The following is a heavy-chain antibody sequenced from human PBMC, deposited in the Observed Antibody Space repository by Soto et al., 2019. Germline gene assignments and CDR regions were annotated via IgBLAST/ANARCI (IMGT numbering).Heavy chain of an antibody. CDR1: AFTFSSFS. CDR2: VRTIVNGGTT. Sequence: GGSFSPSCPAPAFTFSSFSISWVRSAPGQGLEWVSGVRTIVNGGTTYYGDSLKGRFTISRDNSKNKLFLQMNSLRAEDTAIYYCAKKVNSGPGSQYFDYWGQGTLVTVSS. V-gene: IGHV3-23*01. CDR3: AKKVNSGPGSQYFDY. J-gene: IGHJ4*02. D-gene: IGHD3-10*01.